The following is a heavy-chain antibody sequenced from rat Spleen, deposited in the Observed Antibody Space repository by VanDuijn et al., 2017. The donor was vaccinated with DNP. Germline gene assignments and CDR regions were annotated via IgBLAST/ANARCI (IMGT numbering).Heavy chain of an antibody. J-gene: IGHJ2*01. CDR1: GFTFTNYG. V-gene: IGHV5-19*01. CDR2: ISPTGDNT. CDR3: ATRSPFDY. D-gene: IGHD1-11*01. Sequence: EVQLVESGGGLVQPGRSLKLSCAASGFTFTNYGMHWIRQAPTKGLEWVASISPTGDNTFYRDSVKGRFTVSRHNSENTLYLQMDSLRSEDTATYYCATRSPFDYWGQGVMVTVSS.